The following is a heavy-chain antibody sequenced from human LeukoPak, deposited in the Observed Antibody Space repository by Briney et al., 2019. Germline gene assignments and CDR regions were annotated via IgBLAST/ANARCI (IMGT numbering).Heavy chain of an antibody. CDR3: ARDLELERNRWNYFES. V-gene: IGHV4-59*01. D-gene: IGHD1-1*01. CDR2: IHYSGST. CDR1: GDXISSFW. J-gene: IGHJ4*02. Sequence: SETLSLTCTVSGDXISSFWCSWIRQPPGKGLEWIGCIHYSGSTKYHPSFKSRVAMSVDTSKNQFSLKLTSVAAADSAVYHCARDLELERNRWNYFESWGQGTLVTVSS.